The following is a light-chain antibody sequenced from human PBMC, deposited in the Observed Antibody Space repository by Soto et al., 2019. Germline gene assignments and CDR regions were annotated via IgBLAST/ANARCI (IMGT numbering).Light chain of an antibody. J-gene: IGKJ1*01. V-gene: IGKV3-15*01. Sequence: EIVMTQSPATLSVSPGERATLSCRASQSVSSNLAWYQQKPGQAPRLLIYGASTRATGIPARCSGSGSGTEFTLTNSSLQSEDFVVYYCQQYNNWPMTFGQGTKVEIK. CDR2: GAS. CDR3: QQYNNWPMT. CDR1: QSVSSN.